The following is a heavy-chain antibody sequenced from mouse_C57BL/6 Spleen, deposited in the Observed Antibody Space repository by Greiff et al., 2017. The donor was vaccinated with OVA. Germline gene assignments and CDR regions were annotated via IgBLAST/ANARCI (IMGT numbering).Heavy chain of an antibody. Sequence: QVQLQQSGAELARPGASVKMSCKASGYTFTSYTMHWVKQRPGQGLEWIGYINPSSGYTKYNQKFKDKATLTADKSSSTAYRQLSSLSSGYAAVYYSARDGSLYYAKYYWGQGTSVTVST. CDR3: ARDGSLYYAKYY. CDR1: GYTFTSYT. V-gene: IGHV1-4*01. CDR2: INPSSGYT. J-gene: IGHJ4*01. D-gene: IGHD2-3*01.